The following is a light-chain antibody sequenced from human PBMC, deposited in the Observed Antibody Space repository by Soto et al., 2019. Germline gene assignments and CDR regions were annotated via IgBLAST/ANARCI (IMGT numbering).Light chain of an antibody. J-gene: IGKJ1*01. CDR2: SLS. CDR3: MQRKEFPWT. V-gene: IGKV2-40*01. CDR1: QSLLDTDNRNTY. Sequence: DIVMTQTPLSLPVSPGEPASISCRSSQSLLDTDNRNTYLDWFHQRPGQSPRLLIYSLSSRASGVPDRFSGSGSGTDFTLKISRVEAEDVGVYYCMQRKEFPWTFGQGTKVDIK.